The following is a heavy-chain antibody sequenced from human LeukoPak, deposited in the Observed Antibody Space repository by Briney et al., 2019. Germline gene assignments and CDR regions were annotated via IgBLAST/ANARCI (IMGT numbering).Heavy chain of an antibody. CDR1: GGSFSGYY. Sequence: PSETLSLTCAVYGGSFSGYYWSWIRQPPGKGLEWIGEINHSGSTNYNPSLKSRVTISVDTSKNQFSLKLSSVTAADTAVYYCARRSTYYYDSSGYYVFDYRGQGTLVTVSS. CDR2: INHSGST. D-gene: IGHD3-22*01. CDR3: ARRSTYYYDSSGYYVFDY. V-gene: IGHV4-34*01. J-gene: IGHJ4*02.